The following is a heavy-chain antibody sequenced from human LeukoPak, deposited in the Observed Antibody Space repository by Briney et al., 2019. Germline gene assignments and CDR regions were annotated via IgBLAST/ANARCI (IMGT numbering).Heavy chain of an antibody. Sequence: GESLKISCKGSGYSFPTYWIGWMRQMPGRGLEWMAIITPGNSDTQYSPSLQGQVTISADKSISTAYLQWSSLKASDSAMYYCATRIDGTYYWGQGTLVTVSS. D-gene: IGHD1-26*01. CDR3: ATRIDGTYY. V-gene: IGHV5-51*01. CDR1: GYSFPTYW. CDR2: ITPGNSDT. J-gene: IGHJ4*02.